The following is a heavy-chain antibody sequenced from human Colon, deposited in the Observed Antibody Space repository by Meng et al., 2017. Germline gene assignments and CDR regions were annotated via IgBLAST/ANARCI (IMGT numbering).Heavy chain of an antibody. CDR2: IILILGIA. CDR3: ARPANVVYSYGSFDY. CDR1: GGTFSSYA. V-gene: IGHV1-69*10. J-gene: IGHJ4*02. D-gene: IGHD5-18*01. Sequence: QVQLVQSGAEVKTPGSSVKFSCSASGGTFSSYALSWVRQAPGQGLEGMGGIILILGIANYEQKFQGRVTITADKSTSTAYMELSSLRSEDSDVYYCARPANVVYSYGSFDYWGQGTLVTVSS.